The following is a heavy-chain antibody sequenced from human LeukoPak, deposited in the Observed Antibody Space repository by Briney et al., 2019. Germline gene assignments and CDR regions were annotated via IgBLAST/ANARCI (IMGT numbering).Heavy chain of an antibody. Sequence: GGSLRLSCAASGFTFDDYGMSWVRQAPGKGLEWVSSISSSSSYIYYADSVKGRFTISRDNAKNSLYLQMNSLRAEDTAAYYCARDASRSGVMFDYWGQGTLVTVSS. J-gene: IGHJ4*02. D-gene: IGHD2-15*01. CDR3: ARDASRSGVMFDY. CDR1: GFTFDDYG. V-gene: IGHV3-21*01. CDR2: ISSSSSYI.